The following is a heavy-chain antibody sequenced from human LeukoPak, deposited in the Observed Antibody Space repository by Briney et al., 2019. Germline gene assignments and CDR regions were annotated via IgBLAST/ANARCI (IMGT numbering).Heavy chain of an antibody. J-gene: IGHJ4*02. CDR3: ASGRGVTDFDY. Sequence: GESLKISCKGSRYSFTTYWIGWVRQMTGKGLEWMWIIYPGDSATRYSSSFQGQVTISADKSISTAYLQWSSLKASDTAMYYCASGRGVTDFDYWGQGTLVTVSS. D-gene: IGHD3-10*01. CDR1: RYSFTTYW. V-gene: IGHV5-51*01. CDR2: IYPGDSAT.